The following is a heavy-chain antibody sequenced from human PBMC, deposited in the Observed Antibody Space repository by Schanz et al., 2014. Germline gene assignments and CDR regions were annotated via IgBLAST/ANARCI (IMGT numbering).Heavy chain of an antibody. CDR3: ARARYTGYDCSGY. D-gene: IGHD5-12*01. CDR1: RYTFNTYG. J-gene: IGHJ4*02. CDR2: INPNSGET. V-gene: IGHV1-2*02. Sequence: GPEVKEPGASVKVSCEASRYTFNTYGLNWVRQAPGQGLEWMGWINPNSGETNYEQKFKGRVTLTSDTSISTAFMELSGLTSDDTATYFCARARYTGYDCSGYWGQGTLLIVSS.